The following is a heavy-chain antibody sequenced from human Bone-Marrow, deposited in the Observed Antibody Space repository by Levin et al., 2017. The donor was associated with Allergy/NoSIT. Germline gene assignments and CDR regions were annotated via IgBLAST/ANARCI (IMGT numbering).Heavy chain of an antibody. CDR1: GFTFSSYA. D-gene: IGHD2/OR15-2a*01. Sequence: WGSLRLSCAASGFTFSSYAMSWVRQAPGKGLEWVSVLGGSGGSAYYAQSVKGRFTISRDNSKNTLSLQMNSLRAEDTAIYYCAKSAYFLYNWFDPWGQGTLVTVSS. J-gene: IGHJ5*02. V-gene: IGHV3-23*01. CDR2: LGGSGGSA. CDR3: AKSAYFLYNWFDP.